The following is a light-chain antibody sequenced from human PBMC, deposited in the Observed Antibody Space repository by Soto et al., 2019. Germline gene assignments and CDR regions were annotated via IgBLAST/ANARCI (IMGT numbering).Light chain of an antibody. V-gene: IGKV3-11*01. Sequence: EVVLTQSPDTLSLSPGKTATLSCRASQSGDRYVAWYQQKLGQAPRLLIYDAYTRATGVAARFTGSGSATDFSLTITSLEPEDFAVYYCQQRAKWPSTFGPGTKVE. J-gene: IGKJ2*02. CDR1: QSGDRY. CDR3: QQRAKWPST. CDR2: DAY.